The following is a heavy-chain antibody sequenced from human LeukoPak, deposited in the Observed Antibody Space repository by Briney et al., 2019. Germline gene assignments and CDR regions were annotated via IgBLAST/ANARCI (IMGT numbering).Heavy chain of an antibody. V-gene: IGHV3-48*01. CDR1: GFPLSSYS. CDR3: VRVKGSYFDY. J-gene: IGHJ4*02. CDR2: ISSSGSAI. Sequence: GGSLRLSCTAPGFPLSSYSINWVRQAPGKGLEWVSYISSSGSAIYYVDSVKGRFTVSRDNAKNSLFLQMNSPRAEDTAVYYCVRVKGSYFDYWGQGALVTVSS. D-gene: IGHD2-15*01.